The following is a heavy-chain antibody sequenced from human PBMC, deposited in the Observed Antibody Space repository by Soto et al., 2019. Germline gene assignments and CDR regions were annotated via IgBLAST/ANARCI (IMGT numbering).Heavy chain of an antibody. CDR2: IRSKANSYAT. D-gene: IGHD3-3*01. V-gene: IGHV3-73*01. Sequence: GGSLRLSCAASGLTFSGSAMHWVRQASGKGLEWVGRIRSKANSYATAYAASVKGRFTISRDDSKNTAYLQMHSLKTEDTAVYYCTRRRDFWSGYYHAFDIWGQGTMVTVSS. J-gene: IGHJ3*02. CDR1: GLTFSGSA. CDR3: TRRRDFWSGYYHAFDI.